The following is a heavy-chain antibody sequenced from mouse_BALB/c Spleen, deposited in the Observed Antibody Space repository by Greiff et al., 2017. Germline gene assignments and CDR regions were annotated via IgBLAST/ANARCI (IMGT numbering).Heavy chain of an antibody. Sequence: QVQLKESGAELVRPGTSVKISCKASGYTFTNYWLGWVKQRPGHGLEWIGDIYPGGGYTNYNEKFKGKATLTADTSSSTAYMQLSSLTSEDSAVYFCAWTAPYYFDYWGQGTTRTVSS. CDR3: AWTAPYYFDY. J-gene: IGHJ2*01. CDR2: IYPGGGYT. D-gene: IGHD3-2*01. V-gene: IGHV1-63*02. CDR1: GYTFTNYW.